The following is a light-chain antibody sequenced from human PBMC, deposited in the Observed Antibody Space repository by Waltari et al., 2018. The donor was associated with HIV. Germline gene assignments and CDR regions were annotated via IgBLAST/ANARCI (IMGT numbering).Light chain of an antibody. CDR1: QRITRY. Sequence: IVLTQYPATLSLSPGERATLSCRASQRITRYLAWYQHKPGLAPRLRVYDASKRAAGSPARFTGSGSGTDFTLTISSLGPEDFAIYYCQQRRDWPRTFGQGTKLEI. J-gene: IGKJ2*01. CDR2: DAS. CDR3: QQRRDWPRT. V-gene: IGKV3-11*01.